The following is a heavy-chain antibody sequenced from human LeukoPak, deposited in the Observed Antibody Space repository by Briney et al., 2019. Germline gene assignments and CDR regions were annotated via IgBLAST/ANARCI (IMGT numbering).Heavy chain of an antibody. CDR1: GFTFSDYV. J-gene: IGHJ4*02. V-gene: IGHV3-23*01. D-gene: IGHD6-19*01. CDR3: AAQWLTKDYFDY. Sequence: GGSLRLSCAASGFTFSDYVMGWVRQAPGKGLEWVSGISDSGGSTYYADSVKGRFTISRDNSKNTLYLQMNSLRAEDTAVYYCAAQWLTKDYFDYWGQGTLVTVSS. CDR2: ISDSGGST.